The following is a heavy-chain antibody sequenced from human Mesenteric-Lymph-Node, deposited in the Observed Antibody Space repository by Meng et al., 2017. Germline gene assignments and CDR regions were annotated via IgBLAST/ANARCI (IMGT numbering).Heavy chain of an antibody. CDR1: GFTFSDYY. V-gene: IGHV3-23*03. D-gene: IGHD5-12*01. CDR3: ANGYSPDY. J-gene: IGHJ4*02. Sequence: GESLKISCAASGFTFSDYYMSWIRQAPGKGLEWVSGIYLGGSVTYYADSVKGRFTISRDNSRNTLYMQMNSLRVEDTAVYYCANGYSPDYWGQGTLVTVSS. CDR2: IYLGGSVT.